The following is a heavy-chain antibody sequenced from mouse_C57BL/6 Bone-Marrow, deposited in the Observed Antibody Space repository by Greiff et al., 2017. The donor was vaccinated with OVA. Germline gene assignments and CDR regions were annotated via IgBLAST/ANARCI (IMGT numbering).Heavy chain of an antibody. CDR3: ARADYYGYWYFDV. J-gene: IGHJ1*03. V-gene: IGHV1-85*01. Sequence: VKLMESGPELVKPGASVKLSCKASGYTFTSYDINWVKQRPGQGLEWIGWIYPRDGSTKYNEKFKGKATLTVDTSSSTAYMELHSLTSEDSAVYFCARADYYGYWYFDVWGTGTTVTVSS. CDR2: IYPRDGST. D-gene: IGHD1-1*01. CDR1: GYTFTSYD.